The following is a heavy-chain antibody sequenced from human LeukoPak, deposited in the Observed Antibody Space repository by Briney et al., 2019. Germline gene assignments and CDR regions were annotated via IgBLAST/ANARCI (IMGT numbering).Heavy chain of an antibody. J-gene: IGHJ4*02. V-gene: IGHV4-34*01. CDR3: ARGWELPKPYYFDY. Sequence: PSETLSLTCAVYGGSFSGYYWSWIRQPPGKGLEWIGEINHSGSTNYNPSLKSRVTISVDTSKNQFSLKLSSVTAADTAVYYCARGWELPKPYYFDYWGQGTLVTVSS. D-gene: IGHD1-26*01. CDR2: INHSGST. CDR1: GGSFSGYY.